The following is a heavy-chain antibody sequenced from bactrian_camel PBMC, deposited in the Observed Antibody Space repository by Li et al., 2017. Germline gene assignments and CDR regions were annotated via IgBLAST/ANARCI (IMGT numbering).Heavy chain of an antibody. CDR3: ACDGGSWSN. CDR2: IDSDGTT. CDR1: GHSYSSYC. Sequence: HVQLVESGGDLVRPGGSLRLSCAAIGHSYSSYCMGWFRQAPGRKREGLAHIDSDGTTTYADSVKGRFTISRDNARNTLYLQLNNLKTDDTAIYFCACDGGSWSNWGQGTQVTVS. V-gene: IGHV3S53*01. D-gene: IGHD6*01. J-gene: IGHJ4*01.